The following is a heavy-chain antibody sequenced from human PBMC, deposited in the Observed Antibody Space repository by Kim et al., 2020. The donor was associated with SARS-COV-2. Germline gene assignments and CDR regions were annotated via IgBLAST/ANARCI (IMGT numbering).Heavy chain of an antibody. V-gene: IGHV3-23*01. Sequence: GGSLRLSCAASGFTFSSYAMSWVRQAPGKGLEWVSAISGSGGSTYYADSVKGRFTISRDNSKNTLYLQMNSLRAEDTAVYYCAKDWGPHPARGGIDYWGQGTLVTVSS. D-gene: IGHD3-16*01. CDR2: ISGSGGST. CDR3: AKDWGPHPARGGIDY. CDR1: GFTFSSYA. J-gene: IGHJ4*02.